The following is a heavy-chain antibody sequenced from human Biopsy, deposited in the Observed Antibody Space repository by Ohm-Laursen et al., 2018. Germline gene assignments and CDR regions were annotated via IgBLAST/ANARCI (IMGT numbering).Heavy chain of an antibody. CDR2: INPSGSTT. Sequence: GASVKVSCKASGYSFTSYYMHWVRQAPGHGLEWMGMINPSGSTTSYPQIFQGRVTMTRDTSKSTVYMELSSLRSAGTAVYFCARNTGWYGDLYYFDYWGQGTLVTVSS. J-gene: IGHJ4*02. CDR3: ARNTGWYGDLYYFDY. D-gene: IGHD6-19*01. CDR1: GYSFTSYY. V-gene: IGHV1-46*01.